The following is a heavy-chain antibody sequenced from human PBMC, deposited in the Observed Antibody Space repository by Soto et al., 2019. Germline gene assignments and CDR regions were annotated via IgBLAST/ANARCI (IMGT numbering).Heavy chain of an antibody. V-gene: IGHV3-49*03. Sequence: GGSLRLSCTASGFTFGDYAMSWFRQAPGKGLEWVGFIRSKAYGGTTEYAASVKGRFTISRDDSKSIAYLQMNSLKTEDTAVYYCTRDIVVVVAANYYYYMDVWGKGTTVTVSS. J-gene: IGHJ6*03. D-gene: IGHD2-15*01. CDR2: IRSKAYGGTT. CDR1: GFTFGDYA. CDR3: TRDIVVVVAANYYYYMDV.